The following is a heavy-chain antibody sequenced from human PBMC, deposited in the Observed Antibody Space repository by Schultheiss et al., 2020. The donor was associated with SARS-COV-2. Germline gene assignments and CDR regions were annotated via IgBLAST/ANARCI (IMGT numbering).Heavy chain of an antibody. CDR1: GYTFTGYY. CDR3: ARGSYEYYFDY. V-gene: IGHV1-46*01. Sequence: ASVKVSCKASGYTFTGYYMHWVRQAPGQGLEWMGGIIPIFGTANYAQKFQGRVTMTRDTSTSTVYMELSSLRSEDTAVYYCARGSYEYYFDYWGQGTLVTVSS. J-gene: IGHJ4*02. D-gene: IGHD1-26*01. CDR2: IIPIFGTA.